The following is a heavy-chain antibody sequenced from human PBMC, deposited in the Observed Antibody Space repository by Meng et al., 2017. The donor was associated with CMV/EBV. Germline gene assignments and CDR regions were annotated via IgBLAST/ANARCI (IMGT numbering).Heavy chain of an antibody. V-gene: IGHV3-30*18. CDR3: AKDLIRGYSYGSFWYFDL. D-gene: IGHD5-18*01. CDR2: RSYDGSKK. J-gene: IGHJ2*01. Sequence: TFSSDGRNWGRQAQGKGLEWEGVRSYDGSKKYYADSVKSRFTISRDNYKNTLYLQMNSLRAEDTAVYYCAKDLIRGYSYGSFWYFDLWGRGTLVTVSS. CDR1: TFSSDG.